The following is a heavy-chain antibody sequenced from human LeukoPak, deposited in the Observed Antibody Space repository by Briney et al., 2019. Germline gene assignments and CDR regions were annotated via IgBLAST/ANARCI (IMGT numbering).Heavy chain of an antibody. J-gene: IGHJ4*02. V-gene: IGHV4-38-2*01. Sequence: SETLSLTCAVSGYSISSGYYWGWIRQPPGKGLGWIGSIYHSGSTNYNPSLKSRVTISVDTSKNQFSLKLSSVTAADTAVYYCARGAHYYYGSGSYYSFDYWGQGTLVTVSS. D-gene: IGHD3-10*01. CDR2: IYHSGST. CDR3: ARGAHYYYGSGSYYSFDY. CDR1: GYSISSGYY.